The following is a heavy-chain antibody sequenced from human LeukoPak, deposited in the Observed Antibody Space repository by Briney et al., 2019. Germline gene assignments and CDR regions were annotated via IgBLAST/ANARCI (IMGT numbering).Heavy chain of an antibody. CDR1: GFTFSSYA. CDR3: CTSPSFGSSWYQFNY. V-gene: IGHV3-23*01. CDR2: ISASGGST. J-gene: IGHJ4*02. D-gene: IGHD6-13*01. Sequence: GGSLRLSCAASGFTFSSYAMSWVRQAPGKGLEWVSTISASGGSTYYADSVKGRFTISRDNPKNTLYLQMNSLRAEDTAVYYCCTSPSFGSSWYQFNYWGQGALVIVSS.